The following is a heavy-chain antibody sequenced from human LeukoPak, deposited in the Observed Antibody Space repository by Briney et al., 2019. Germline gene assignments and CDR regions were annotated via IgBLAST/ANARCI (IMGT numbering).Heavy chain of an antibody. J-gene: IGHJ4*02. CDR3: ATPSAPYYYGSGINDY. CDR1: GYTFTSYY. V-gene: IGHV1-46*01. CDR2: INPSGGST. Sequence: ASVKVSCKASGYTFTSYYMHWVRQAPGQGLEWMGIINPSGGSTSYAQKFQGRVTMTRDTSTSTVYMELSSLRSEDTAVYYCATPSAPYYYGSGINDYWGQGTLVTISS. D-gene: IGHD3-10*01.